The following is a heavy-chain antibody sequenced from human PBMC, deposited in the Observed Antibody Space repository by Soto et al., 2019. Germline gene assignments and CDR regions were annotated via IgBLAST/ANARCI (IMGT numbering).Heavy chain of an antibody. D-gene: IGHD6-13*01. CDR2: IIPIFGTA. Sequence: QVQLVQSGAEVKKPGSSVKVSCKASGGTFSSYAISWVRQAPGQGLEWMGGIIPIFGTANYAQKFQGRVTITADETTSTAYMELGSLGSEDTAVYYCARDGNRIAAAATVLYYYYGMDVWGQGTTVTVSS. CDR1: GGTFSSYA. CDR3: ARDGNRIAAAATVLYYYYGMDV. J-gene: IGHJ6*02. V-gene: IGHV1-69*01.